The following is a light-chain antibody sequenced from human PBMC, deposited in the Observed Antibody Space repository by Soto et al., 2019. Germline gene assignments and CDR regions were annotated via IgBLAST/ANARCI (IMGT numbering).Light chain of an antibody. CDR2: KAS. CDR1: QSISSW. CDR3: QQYNSYSS. Sequence: DIQMTQSPSTLSASVGDRVTITCRASQSISSWLAWYQQKPGKAPKLLIYKASSLESGVPSRFSGSGSGTVITLNISSLQHDDFATYYCQQYNSYSSCGQGNKVEIK. J-gene: IGKJ1*01. V-gene: IGKV1-5*03.